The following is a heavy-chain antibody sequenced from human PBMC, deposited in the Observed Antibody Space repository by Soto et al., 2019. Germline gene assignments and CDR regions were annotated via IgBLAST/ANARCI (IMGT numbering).Heavy chain of an antibody. CDR1: GFTFSNFA. V-gene: IGHV3-23*01. Sequence: GGSLRLSCVASGFTFSNFAMAWVRQAPGEGLEWVSAISGSGDDTFYADSMKGRFTISRDNSKNTLYLQMNSLRAEDTAVYYCASPSRPGSPHYYYFMDVCGQGTSVTVSS. CDR3: ASPSRPGSPHYYYFMDV. CDR2: ISGSGDDT. J-gene: IGHJ6*03. D-gene: IGHD2-2*01.